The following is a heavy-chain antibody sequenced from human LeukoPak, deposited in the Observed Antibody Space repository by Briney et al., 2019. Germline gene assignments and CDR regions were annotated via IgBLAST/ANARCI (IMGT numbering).Heavy chain of an antibody. J-gene: IGHJ4*02. CDR1: GGSFSGYY. Sequence: SETLSLTCAVYGGSFSGYYWSWIRRPPGKGLEWIGEINHSGSTNYNPSLKSRVTISVDTSKNQFSLKLSSVTAADTAVYYCARHGQLWLRYWGQGTLVTVSS. CDR3: ARHGQLWLRY. CDR2: INHSGST. V-gene: IGHV4-34*01. D-gene: IGHD5-18*01.